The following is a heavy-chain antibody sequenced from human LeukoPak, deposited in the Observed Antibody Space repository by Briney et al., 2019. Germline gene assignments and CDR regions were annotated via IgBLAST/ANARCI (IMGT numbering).Heavy chain of an antibody. CDR2: IYYSGST. J-gene: IGHJ4*02. CDR1: GGSISSYY. CDR3: ARGYGSGSYLGFDY. V-gene: IGHV4-59*01. D-gene: IGHD3-10*01. Sequence: LETLSLTCTVSGGSISSYYWSWIRQPPGKGLEWIGYIYYSGSTNYNPSLKSRVTISVDTSKNQFSLKLSSVTAADTAVYYCARGYGSGSYLGFDYWGQGTLVTVSS.